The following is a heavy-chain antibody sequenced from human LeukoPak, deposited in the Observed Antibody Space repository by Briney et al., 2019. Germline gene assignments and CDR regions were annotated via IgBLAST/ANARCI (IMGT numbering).Heavy chain of an antibody. CDR3: ARAPNDHDAFDI. V-gene: IGHV3-30-3*01. J-gene: IGHJ3*02. CDR2: ISYDGSNK. CDR1: GFTFSSYA. Sequence: GGSLRLSCAASGFTFSSYATHWVRQAPGKGLEWVAVISYDGSNKYYADSVKGRFTISRDNSKNTLYLQMNSLRAEDTAVYYCARAPNDHDAFDIWGQGTMVTVSS.